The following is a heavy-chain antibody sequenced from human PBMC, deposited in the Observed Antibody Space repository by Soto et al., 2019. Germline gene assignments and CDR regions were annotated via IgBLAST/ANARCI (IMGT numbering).Heavy chain of an antibody. D-gene: IGHD2-21*02. CDR1: GFTFSSYA. CDR3: AKDRVAVVTAIRYYGMDV. Sequence: PGGSLRLSCASSGFTFSSYAMSLVRQAPGKGLEWVSAISGSGGSTYYADSVKGRFTISRDNSKNTLYLQMNSLRAEDTAVYYCAKDRVAVVTAIRYYGMDVWGQGTTVTVSS. J-gene: IGHJ6*02. V-gene: IGHV3-23*01. CDR2: ISGSGGST.